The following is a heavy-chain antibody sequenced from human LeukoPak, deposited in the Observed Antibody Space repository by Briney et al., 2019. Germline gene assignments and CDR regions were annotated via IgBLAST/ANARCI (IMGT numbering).Heavy chain of an antibody. D-gene: IGHD3-10*01. Sequence: GGSLRLSCAASGFTVSSFWMHWVRQAPGKGLVWASRISSDGSNTYYADSVKGRFTISRDTAMNTLYLQMNSLRVEDTADYYCTRGRGSYGWFDPWGQGTQVTVSS. CDR1: GFTVSSFW. CDR3: TRGRGSYGWFDP. CDR2: ISSDGSNT. J-gene: IGHJ5*02. V-gene: IGHV3-74*01.